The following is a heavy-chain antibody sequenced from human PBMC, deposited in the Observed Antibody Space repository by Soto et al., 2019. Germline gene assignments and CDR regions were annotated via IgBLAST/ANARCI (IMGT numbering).Heavy chain of an antibody. CDR1: GYTFTSYA. J-gene: IGHJ4*02. V-gene: IGHV1-3*01. D-gene: IGHD6-6*01. Sequence: GASVKVSCKASGYTFTSYAMHWVRQAPGQRLEWMGWINAGNGNTKYSQKFQGRVTITRDTSASTAYMELSSLRSEDTAVYYCARGFMAARHQYYFDYWGQGTLVTVSS. CDR3: ARGFMAARHQYYFDY. CDR2: INAGNGNT.